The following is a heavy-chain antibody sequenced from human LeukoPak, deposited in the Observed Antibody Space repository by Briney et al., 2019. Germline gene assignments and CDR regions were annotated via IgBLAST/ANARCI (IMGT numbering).Heavy chain of an antibody. Sequence: ASVKVSCKASVCTFSSYAISWVRQAPGQGLEWMGWSNPNSGGTNYAQKFQGRVTMTRDTSISTAYLELSRLRSDDTALYYCARVVAVAGTTLWYWGQGTLVTVSS. CDR3: ARVVAVAGTTLWY. D-gene: IGHD6-19*01. CDR1: VCTFSSYA. V-gene: IGHV1-2*02. CDR2: SNPNSGGT. J-gene: IGHJ4*02.